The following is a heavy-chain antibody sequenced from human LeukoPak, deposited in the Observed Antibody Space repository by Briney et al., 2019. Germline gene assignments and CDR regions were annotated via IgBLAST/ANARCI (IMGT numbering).Heavy chain of an antibody. CDR1: GFSFSDYG. CDR2: ISYDGSQK. D-gene: IGHD3-16*01. V-gene: IGHV3-30*03. J-gene: IGHJ4*02. CDR3: ARDKDGWGMHDF. Sequence: GGSLRLSCAASGFSFSDYGLHWVRQAPGKGLEWVALISYDGSQKNFADSVKGRFTTSRDNSKFTMYLEMNSLRAEDTAVYFCARDKDGWGMHDFWGQGTLVTVSS.